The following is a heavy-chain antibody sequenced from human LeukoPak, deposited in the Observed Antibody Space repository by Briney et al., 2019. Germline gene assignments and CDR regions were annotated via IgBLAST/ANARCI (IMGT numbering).Heavy chain of an antibody. CDR1: GFTLSSYG. CDR3: AKERDISSRWYLSNYFDY. D-gene: IGHD6-13*01. J-gene: IGHJ4*02. V-gene: IGHV3-30*18. CDR2: ISYDGSNT. Sequence: GGSLRLSCAASGFTLSSYGMHWVRQAPGKGLERVAVISYDGSNTYYADSVKGRFTISRDNSKNTLYLQMNSLRAEDTAVYYCAKERDISSRWYLSNYFDYWGQGTLVIVSS.